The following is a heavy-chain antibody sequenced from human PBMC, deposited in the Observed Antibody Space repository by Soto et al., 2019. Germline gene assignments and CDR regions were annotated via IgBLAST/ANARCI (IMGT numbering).Heavy chain of an antibody. Sequence: ASVKVSCKASGYTFTGYYMHWVRQAPGQGLEWMGWINPNSGGTNYAQKFQGWVTMTRDTSISTAYMELSRLRSDDTAVYYCARDSPSRDCSGGSCYPDHAFDIWGQGTMVTVSS. D-gene: IGHD2-15*01. CDR1: GYTFTGYY. CDR3: ARDSPSRDCSGGSCYPDHAFDI. V-gene: IGHV1-2*04. CDR2: INPNSGGT. J-gene: IGHJ3*02.